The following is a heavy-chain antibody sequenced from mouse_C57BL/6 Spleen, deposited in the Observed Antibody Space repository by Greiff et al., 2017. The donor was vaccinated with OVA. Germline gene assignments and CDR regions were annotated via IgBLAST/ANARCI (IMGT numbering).Heavy chain of an antibody. V-gene: IGHV14-4*01. CDR3: TGDYDYFPWFAY. CDR2: IDPENGDT. Sequence: EVQLVESGAELVRPGASVKLSCTASGFNIKDDYMHWVKQRPEQGLEWIGWIDPENGDTEYASKFQGKATITADTSSNTAYLQLSSLTSEDTAVYYCTGDYDYFPWFAYWGQGTLVTVSA. CDR1: GFNIKDDY. D-gene: IGHD2-4*01. J-gene: IGHJ3*01.